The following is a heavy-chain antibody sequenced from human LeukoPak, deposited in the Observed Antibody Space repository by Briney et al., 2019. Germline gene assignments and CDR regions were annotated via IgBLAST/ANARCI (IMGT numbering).Heavy chain of an antibody. V-gene: IGHV4-39*07. CDR2: VYYSGST. D-gene: IGHD3-22*01. CDR1: GGSISSGSYY. CDR3: ARDDYDSSGYYYGDAFDI. Sequence: SETLSLTCTVSGGSISSGSYYWGWFRQPPGKGLEWIGSVYYSGSTYYRPSLKSRVTISVDTSKNQFSPTLSSVTAADTALYYCARDDYDSSGYYYGDAFDIWGQGTMVTVSS. J-gene: IGHJ3*02.